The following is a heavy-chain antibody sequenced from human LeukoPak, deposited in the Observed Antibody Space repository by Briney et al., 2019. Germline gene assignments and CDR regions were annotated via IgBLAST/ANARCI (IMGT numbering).Heavy chain of an antibody. CDR3: AKDMWRVRGVSDY. CDR2: ISAYNGNT. J-gene: IGHJ4*02. D-gene: IGHD3-10*01. V-gene: IGHV1-18*01. CDR1: GYTFTSYD. Sequence: VKVSCKTSGYTFTSYDISWVRQAPGQGLEWMGWISAYNGNTDYAQKLQGRVTMTTDTSTSTAYMELRSLRSDDTAVYYCAKDMWRVRGVSDYWGQGTLVTVSS.